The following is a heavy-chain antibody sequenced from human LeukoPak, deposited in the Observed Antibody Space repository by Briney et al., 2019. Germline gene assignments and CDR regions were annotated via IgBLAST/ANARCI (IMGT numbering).Heavy chain of an antibody. J-gene: IGHJ2*01. V-gene: IGHV4-59*01. Sequence: SETLSLTCTVSGGSISSYYWSWIRQPPGKGLEWIGYIFYSGSTNYNPSLKSRVTISGHTSKNQFSLKLSSVTAADTAVYYCARGTTRWYLDLWGRGTLVTVPS. D-gene: IGHD1-7*01. CDR2: IFYSGST. CDR1: GGSISSYY. CDR3: ARGTTRWYLDL.